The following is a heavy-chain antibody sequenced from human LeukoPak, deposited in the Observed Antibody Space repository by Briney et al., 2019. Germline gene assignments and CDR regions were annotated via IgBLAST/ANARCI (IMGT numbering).Heavy chain of an antibody. J-gene: IGHJ4*02. CDR1: GFTFSRYW. V-gene: IGHV3-7*01. CDR2: IKQDGSEK. CDR3: ARMVRGVTKYYFDY. D-gene: IGHD3-10*01. Sequence: GGSLRLSCAASGFTFSRYWMSWVRQAPGKGLEWVANIKQDGSEKYYVDSVKGRFTISRDNAKNSLYLQMNSLRAEDTAVYYCARMVRGVTKYYFDYWGQGTLVTVSS.